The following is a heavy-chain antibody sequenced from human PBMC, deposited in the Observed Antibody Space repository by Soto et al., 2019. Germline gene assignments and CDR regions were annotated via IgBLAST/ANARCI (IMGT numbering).Heavy chain of an antibody. CDR1: GFTFSSYS. D-gene: IGHD3-22*01. J-gene: IGHJ4*02. V-gene: IGHV3-48*02. CDR3: ARARFGYYDSSGYYDY. CDR2: ISSSSSTI. Sequence: GGSLRLSCAASGFTFSSYSMNWVRQAPGKGLEWVSYISSSSSTIYYADSVKGRFTISRDNAKNSLYLQMNSLRDEDTAVYYCARARFGYYDSSGYYDYWGQGTLVTVSS.